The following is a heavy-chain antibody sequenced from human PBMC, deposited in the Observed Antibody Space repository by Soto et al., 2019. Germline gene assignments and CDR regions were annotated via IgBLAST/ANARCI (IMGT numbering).Heavy chain of an antibody. CDR1: GGSISSSSYY. D-gene: IGHD2-15*01. CDR3: ARIRVVAATPDYYYYMDV. CDR2: IYYSGST. Sequence: SETLSLTCTVSGGSISSSSYYWGWIRQPPGKGLEWIGSIYYSGSTYYNPSLKSRVTISVDTSKNQFSLKLSSVTAADTAVYYCARIRVVAATPDYYYYMDVWGKGTTVTVSS. V-gene: IGHV4-39*01. J-gene: IGHJ6*03.